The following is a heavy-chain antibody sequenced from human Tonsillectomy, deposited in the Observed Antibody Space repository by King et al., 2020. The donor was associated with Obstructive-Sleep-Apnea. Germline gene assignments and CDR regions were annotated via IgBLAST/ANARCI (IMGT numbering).Heavy chain of an antibody. J-gene: IGHJ4*02. V-gene: IGHV1-8*01. CDR3: ARVGRYGDYFDY. Sequence: QLVQSGAEVKKPGASVKVSCKASGYTFTSYDVNWVRQATGQGLEWMGWMNPNSGNIGYEQKFQGRVTMTRNTSISTAYMELSSLRSEDTAVYYCARVGRYGDYFDYWGQGTLVTVSS. CDR2: MNPNSGNI. D-gene: IGHD4-17*01. CDR1: GYTFTSYD.